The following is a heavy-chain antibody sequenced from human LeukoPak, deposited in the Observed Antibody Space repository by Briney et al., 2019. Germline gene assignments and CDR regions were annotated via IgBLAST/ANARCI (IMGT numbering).Heavy chain of an antibody. CDR2: IIPILGIA. CDR1: GGTFSSYA. CDR3: ARASYWYLRWFDP. D-gene: IGHD4-23*01. Sequence: GASVKVSCKASGGTFSSYAISWVRQAPGLGLEWMGRIIPILGIANYAQKFQGRVTITADKSTSTAYMELSSLRSEDTAVYYCARASYWYLRWFDPWGQGTLVTVSS. J-gene: IGHJ5*02. V-gene: IGHV1-69*04.